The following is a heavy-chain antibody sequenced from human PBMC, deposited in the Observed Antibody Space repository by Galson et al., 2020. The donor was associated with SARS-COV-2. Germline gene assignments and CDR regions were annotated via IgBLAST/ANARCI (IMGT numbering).Heavy chain of an antibody. D-gene: IGHD2-21*02. Sequence: ASVKVSCKASGYTFTSYGISWVRQAPGQGLEWMGWISAYHGNTNYAQKLQVRVTMTTDTSTSTAYLELRSLRPDDTAVYYCARCGGYCYPLDWFDPWGQGTLVNVSS. J-gene: IGHJ5*01. CDR2: ISAYHGNT. V-gene: IGHV1-18*01. CDR1: GYTFTSYG. CDR3: ARCGGYCYPLDWFDP.